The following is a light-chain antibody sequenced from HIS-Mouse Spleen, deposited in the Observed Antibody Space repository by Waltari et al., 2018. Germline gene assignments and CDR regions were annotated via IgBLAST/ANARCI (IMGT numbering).Light chain of an antibody. CDR2: EGS. CDR3: CSYAGSSTWV. J-gene: IGLJ3*02. Sequence: QSALTQPASVSGSPGQSITIPCTGTSSHVGSQNLVSWYQQHPGKAPKIMIYEGSKRPSGVSNRFSGSKSGNTASLTISGLQAEDEADYYCCSYAGSSTWVFGGGTKLTVL. CDR1: SSHVGSQNL. V-gene: IGLV2-23*01.